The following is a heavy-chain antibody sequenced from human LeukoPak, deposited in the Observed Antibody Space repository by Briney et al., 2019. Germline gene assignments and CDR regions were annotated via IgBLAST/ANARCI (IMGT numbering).Heavy chain of an antibody. CDR3: ARVMQQLVGYYGMDV. D-gene: IGHD6-13*01. Sequence: GASMKVSCKASGGTFSSYAISWVRQAPGQGLEWMGRIIPILGIANYAQKFQGRVTITADKSTSTAYMELSSLRSEDTAVYYCARVMQQLVGYYGMDVWGQGTTVTVSS. CDR1: GGTFSSYA. V-gene: IGHV1-69*04. CDR2: IIPILGIA. J-gene: IGHJ6*02.